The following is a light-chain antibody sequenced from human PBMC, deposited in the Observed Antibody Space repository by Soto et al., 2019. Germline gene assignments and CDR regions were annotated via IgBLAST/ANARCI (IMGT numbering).Light chain of an antibody. J-gene: IGLJ2*01. CDR2: NNS. CDR1: SSNIESNT. Sequence: QSVLTQPPSASGTPGQRVTISCSGSSSNIESNTVNWYQQLPGTAPKLLIYNNSQRPSGVPDRFSGSKSGTSASLAISGLQSEDEADYYCCSTAGNYTLVFGGGTQLTVL. CDR3: CSTAGNYTLV. V-gene: IGLV1-44*01.